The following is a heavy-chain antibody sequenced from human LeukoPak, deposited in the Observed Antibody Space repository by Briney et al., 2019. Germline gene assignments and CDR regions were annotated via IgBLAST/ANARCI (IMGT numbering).Heavy chain of an antibody. CDR3: ARGRSGLAAAGTYDY. V-gene: IGHV1-8*01. D-gene: IGHD6-13*01. CDR2: INPNSGRT. Sequence: GASVKVSCKASGYTFTSSDINWVRQAAGQGLEWTGWINPNSGRTGYAQKFQGRVTMTANTSISTAYMELSSLRFDDTAVYYCARGRSGLAAAGTYDYWGQGTLITVSS. J-gene: IGHJ4*02. CDR1: GYTFTSSD.